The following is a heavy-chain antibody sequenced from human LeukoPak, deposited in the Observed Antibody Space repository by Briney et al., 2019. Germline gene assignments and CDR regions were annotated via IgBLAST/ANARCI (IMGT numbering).Heavy chain of an antibody. D-gene: IGHD5-18*01. Sequence: TSETLSLTCAVYGGSFSGYYWSWIRQPPGKGLEWIGEINHSGSTNYNPSLKSRVTISVDTSKNQFSLKLSSVTAADTAVYYCARGRRIQLWVRGVWFDPWGQGTLVTVSS. V-gene: IGHV4-34*01. CDR2: INHSGST. CDR3: ARGRRIQLWVRGVWFDP. CDR1: GGSFSGYY. J-gene: IGHJ5*02.